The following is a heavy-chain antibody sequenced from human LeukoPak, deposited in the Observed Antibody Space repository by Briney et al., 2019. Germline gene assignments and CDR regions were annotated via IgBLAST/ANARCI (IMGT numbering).Heavy chain of an antibody. CDR1: GFTFSSYA. D-gene: IGHD2-15*01. CDR2: ISSSGTST. CDR3: AKRYCSGGSCCPDY. J-gene: IGHJ4*02. V-gene: IGHV3-23*01. Sequence: GGSLRLSCVASGFTFSSYAMSWVRQTPGKGLEWVSAISSSGTSTYNADSVKGRFTISRDNSKNTLYLQMNSLRAEDTAVYYCAKRYCSGGSCCPDYGGQGTRVTVSS.